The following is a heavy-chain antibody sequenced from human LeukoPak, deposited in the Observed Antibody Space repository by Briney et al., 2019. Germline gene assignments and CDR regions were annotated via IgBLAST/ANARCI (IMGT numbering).Heavy chain of an antibody. D-gene: IGHD3-10*01. Sequence: GGSLRLSCAASGFTFSSYAMHWVRQPPGKGLDWVAFIRYDGSNKYYADSVKGRFTISRDNSKNTLYVQMNSLRAEDTAVYYCAKSLRGGYFYYYMDVWGKGTTVTVSS. J-gene: IGHJ6*03. CDR3: AKSLRGGYFYYYMDV. CDR2: IRYDGSNK. V-gene: IGHV3-30*02. CDR1: GFTFSSYA.